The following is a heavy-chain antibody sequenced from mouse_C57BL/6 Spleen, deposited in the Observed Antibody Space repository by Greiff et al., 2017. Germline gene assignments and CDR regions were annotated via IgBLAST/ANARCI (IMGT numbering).Heavy chain of an antibody. CDR1: GFTFSDYY. Sequence: EVQLVESGGGLVQPGGSLKLSCAASGFTFSDYYMYWVRQTPEKRLEWVAYISNGGGSTYYPDTVKGRFTISRDNAKNTLYLQMSRLKSEDTAMYYCASSYYGSSSYAMDYWGQGTSVTVSS. V-gene: IGHV5-12*01. D-gene: IGHD1-1*01. CDR2: ISNGGGST. J-gene: IGHJ4*01. CDR3: ASSYYGSSSYAMDY.